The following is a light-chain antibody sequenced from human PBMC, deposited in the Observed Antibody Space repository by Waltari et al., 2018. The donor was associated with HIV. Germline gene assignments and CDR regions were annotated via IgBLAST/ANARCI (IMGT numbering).Light chain of an antibody. V-gene: IGLV1-44*01. J-gene: IGLJ2*01. Sequence: QSVMTQPPSASGTPGQSVTISCSGSSSNIGNNPVNWYQQLPGTAPKLLIYTNKQRPSGVPDRFAGSSSGTSAALAISGLQSEDEADYYCAAWDDSLSGVVFGGGTKLTVL. CDR1: SSNIGNNP. CDR2: TNK. CDR3: AAWDDSLSGVV.